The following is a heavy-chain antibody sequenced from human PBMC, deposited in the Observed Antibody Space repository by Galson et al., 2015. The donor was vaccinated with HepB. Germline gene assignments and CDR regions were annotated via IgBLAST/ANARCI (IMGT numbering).Heavy chain of an antibody. CDR2: TYYRSKWYN. CDR3: ARGNWNEKYYYYYMDV. Sequence: AISGDSVSSNSAAWNWIRQSPSRGLEWLGRTYYRSKWYNDYAVSVKSRITINPDTSKNQFSLQLNSVTPEDTAVYYCARGNWNEKYYYYYMDVWGKGTTVTVSS. CDR1: GDSVSSNSAA. J-gene: IGHJ6*03. V-gene: IGHV6-1*01. D-gene: IGHD1-1*01.